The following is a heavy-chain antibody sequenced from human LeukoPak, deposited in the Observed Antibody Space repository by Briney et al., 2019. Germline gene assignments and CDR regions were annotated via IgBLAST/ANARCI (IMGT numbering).Heavy chain of an antibody. J-gene: IGHJ4*02. Sequence: KPSETLSLTCTVSGASINSHYWSWIRRPAGKGLEWIGRIYTSGSTNYNPSLKSRVTMSVDTSKNQFSLKLSSVTAADTAVYYCARDKYDSSGYYWPFFDYWGQGTLVTVSS. CDR2: IYTSGST. D-gene: IGHD3-22*01. CDR3: ARDKYDSSGYYWPFFDY. CDR1: GASINSHY. V-gene: IGHV4-4*07.